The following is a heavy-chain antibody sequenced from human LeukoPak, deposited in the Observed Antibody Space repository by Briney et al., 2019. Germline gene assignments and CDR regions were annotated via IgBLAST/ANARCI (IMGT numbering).Heavy chain of an antibody. J-gene: IGHJ6*03. V-gene: IGHV1-69*13. CDR3: ARRLTTVVSGYYYYYMDV. CDR2: IIPIFGTA. Sequence: ASVKVSCTASGGTFSSYAISWVRQAPGQGLEWMGGIIPIFGTANYAQKFQGRVTITADESTSTAYMELSSLRSEDTAVYYCARRLTTVVSGYYYYYMDVWGKGTTVTVSS. CDR1: GGTFSSYA. D-gene: IGHD4-23*01.